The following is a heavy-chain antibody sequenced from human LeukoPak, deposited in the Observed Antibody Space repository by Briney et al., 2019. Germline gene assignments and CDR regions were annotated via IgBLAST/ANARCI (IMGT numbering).Heavy chain of an antibody. V-gene: IGHV4-34*01. CDR2: INHSGST. CDR3: AYSSGYQQQ. J-gene: IGHJ1*01. Sequence: SETLSLTCAVYGGSLSDYYWSWFRQPPGKGLEWIGEINHSGSTDYNPSLKSRVTISVDTSKNQFSLKLSSVTAADTAAYHCAYSSGYQQQWGQGTLVTVSS. CDR1: GGSLSDYY. D-gene: IGHD3-22*01.